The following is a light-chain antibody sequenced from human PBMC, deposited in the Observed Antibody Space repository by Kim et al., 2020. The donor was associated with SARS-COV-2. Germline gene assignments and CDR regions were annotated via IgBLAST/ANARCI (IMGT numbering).Light chain of an antibody. CDR3: MQGLSTRT. J-gene: IGKJ1*01. Sequence: DIVMTQSPRSLPVTPGEPASISCRSSESLLHYNGNNYLDWYLQKPGQSPQLLIYLGSNRASGVPDRFSGSGSGTDFTLKISRVEAEDVVVYYCMQGLSTRTFGQGTKVDIK. V-gene: IGKV2-28*01. CDR1: ESLLHYNGNNY. CDR2: LGS.